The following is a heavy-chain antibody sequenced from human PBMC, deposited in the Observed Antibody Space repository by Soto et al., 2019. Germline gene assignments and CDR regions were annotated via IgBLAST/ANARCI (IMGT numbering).Heavy chain of an antibody. CDR2: IIAYFGTT. Sequence: SVKVSCKTSGCTFTSYGISWVRQAPGQGLEWMGKIIAYFGTTNYAQKFQGRVTITADKSTTTAYMELSSLRSEDTAVYYCARAGRETKPVDRWGQGTLVTVSS. CDR1: GCTFTSYG. CDR3: ARAGRETKPVDR. J-gene: IGHJ5*02. V-gene: IGHV1-69*06.